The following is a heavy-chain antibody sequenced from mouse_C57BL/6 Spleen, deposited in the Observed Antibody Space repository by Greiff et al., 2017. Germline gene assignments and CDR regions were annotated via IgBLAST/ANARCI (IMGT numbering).Heavy chain of an antibody. CDR3: ARSTMVTTWGYYGDY. V-gene: IGHV1-4*01. Sequence: QVQLKESGAELARPGASVKMSCKASGYTFTSYTLHWVKQRPGQGLEWIGYINPSSGYTQYNQKFKDKATLPADKSSTTAYMQLSRLTSEDAAVAYCARSTMVTTWGYYGDYWGQGTTLTVSS. CDR1: GYTFTSYT. CDR2: INPSSGYT. D-gene: IGHD2-2*01. J-gene: IGHJ2*01.